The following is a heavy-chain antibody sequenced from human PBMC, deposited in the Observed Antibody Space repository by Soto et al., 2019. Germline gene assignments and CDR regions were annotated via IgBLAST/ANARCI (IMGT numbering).Heavy chain of an antibody. D-gene: IGHD3-10*01. V-gene: IGHV1-2*02. CDR1: GYTFTGYY. J-gene: IGHJ4*02. CDR3: ARVRKYYGSVLDY. CDR2: INPNSGGT. Sequence: ASVKVSCKASGYTFTGYYMHWVRQAPGQGLEWMGWINPNSGGTNYAQKFQGRVTMNRDTSISTAYMELSRLRSDDTAVYYCARVRKYYGSVLDYWGQGTLVTVSS.